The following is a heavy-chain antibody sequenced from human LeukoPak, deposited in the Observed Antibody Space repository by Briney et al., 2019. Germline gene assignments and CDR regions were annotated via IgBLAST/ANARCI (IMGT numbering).Heavy chain of an antibody. Sequence: GGSLRLSCAASGFTFDDYAMHWVRQAPGKGLQWVSLISWDGGSTYYADSVKGRFTISRDNSKNSLFLQMNSLRTEDTALYYCAKGYCTGGSCRALDYWGQGTLVTVSS. CDR3: AKGYCTGGSCRALDY. CDR1: GFTFDDYA. D-gene: IGHD2-15*01. CDR2: ISWDGGST. J-gene: IGHJ4*02. V-gene: IGHV3-43D*03.